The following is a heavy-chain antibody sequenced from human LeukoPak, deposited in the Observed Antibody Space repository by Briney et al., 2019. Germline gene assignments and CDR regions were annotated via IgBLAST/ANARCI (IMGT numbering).Heavy chain of an antibody. CDR2: ISAGNGNT. CDR1: GYTFTSYA. Sequence: ASVKVSCKASGYTFTSYAIHWVRQDPGQRLEWMGWISAGNGNTKYSQNFQGRVTFISNTSATTAFMELSSLRSEDAAVYYCARDSGSGSNDYWGQGTLVTVSS. J-gene: IGHJ4*02. D-gene: IGHD1-26*01. CDR3: ARDSGSGSNDY. V-gene: IGHV1-3*01.